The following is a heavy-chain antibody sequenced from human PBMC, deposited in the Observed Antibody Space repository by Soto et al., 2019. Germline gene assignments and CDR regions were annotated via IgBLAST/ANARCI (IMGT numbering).Heavy chain of an antibody. Sequence: QVQLQESGPGLVKPSQTLSLTCTVSGGSISSGGYYWSWIRQHPGKGLEWMGYIYYSGSTYYNPSFKSRVTISVDTFKNQISLKRSSVTAADTAVYYCARDQRSVGFDYWGQGTLVTVSS. CDR2: IYYSGST. CDR3: ARDQRSVGFDY. CDR1: GGSISSGGYY. V-gene: IGHV4-31*03. D-gene: IGHD1-26*01. J-gene: IGHJ4*02.